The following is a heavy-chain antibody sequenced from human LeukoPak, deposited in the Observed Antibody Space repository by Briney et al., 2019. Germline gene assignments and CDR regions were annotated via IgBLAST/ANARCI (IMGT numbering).Heavy chain of an antibody. CDR3: TRPPYYYDSSGYYFDY. V-gene: IGHV3-49*04. D-gene: IGHD3-22*01. J-gene: IGHJ4*02. CDR1: GFTFGDYA. Sequence: GRSLRLSCTASGFTFGDYAMSWVRQAPGKGLEWVGFIRSKAYGGTTEYAASVKGRFTISRDDSKSIAYLQMNSLKTEDTAVYYCTRPPYYYDSSGYYFDYWGQGTLVTVSS. CDR2: IRSKAYGGTT.